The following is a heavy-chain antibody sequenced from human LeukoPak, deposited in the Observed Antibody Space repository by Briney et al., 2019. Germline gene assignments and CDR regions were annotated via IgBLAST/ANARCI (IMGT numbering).Heavy chain of an antibody. CDR3: ASWPFYYGKSGYDY. D-gene: IGHD3-22*01. CDR1: GDSISSYY. V-gene: IGHV4-4*07. J-gene: IGHJ4*02. Sequence: SETLSLTCTVSGDSISSYYWSWIRQPAGKGLEWIGRIYTSGSTTYNPSLKSRVTMSVDTSKNQFSMKMNSVTAPDTAVYYCASWPFYYGKSGYDYWGKGTLVTVSS. CDR2: IYTSGST.